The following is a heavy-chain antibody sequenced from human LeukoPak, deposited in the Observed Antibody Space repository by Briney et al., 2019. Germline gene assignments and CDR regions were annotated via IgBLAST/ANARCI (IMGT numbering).Heavy chain of an antibody. Sequence: SETLSLTCAVYGGSFSGYYWSWIRQPPGKGLEWIGEINHSGSTNYNPSLKSRVTISVDTSKNQFSLKLSSVTAADTAVYYCARGGRDYDILTGSLPALDYWGQGTLVTVSS. CDR2: INHSGST. CDR3: ARGGRDYDILTGSLPALDY. J-gene: IGHJ4*02. D-gene: IGHD3-9*01. CDR1: GGSFSGYY. V-gene: IGHV4-34*01.